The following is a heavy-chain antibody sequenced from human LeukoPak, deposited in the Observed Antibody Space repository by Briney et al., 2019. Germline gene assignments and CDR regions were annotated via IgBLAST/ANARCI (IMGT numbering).Heavy chain of an antibody. V-gene: IGHV1-69*13. D-gene: IGHD3-3*01. J-gene: IGHJ4*02. Sequence: ASVKVSCKASGGTFSSYAIRWLRQAPAQGLEWMGGIIPIFGTANYAQKFQGRVTITADESTSTAYMELSSLRSEDTAVYYCASFVLRFLEWFEYYFDYWGQGTLVTVSS. CDR2: IIPIFGTA. CDR1: GGTFSSYA. CDR3: ASFVLRFLEWFEYYFDY.